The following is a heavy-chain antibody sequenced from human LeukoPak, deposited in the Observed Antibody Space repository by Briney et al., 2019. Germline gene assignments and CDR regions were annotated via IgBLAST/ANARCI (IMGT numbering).Heavy chain of an antibody. J-gene: IGHJ6*02. CDR1: GFTFSNYA. CDR2: ISGSGGST. Sequence: GGSLRLSCAASGFTFSNYAMNWVRQAPGKGLQWVSGISGSGGSTHYADSVKGRFTISRDNSKNTLYLQMNSLRAEDTAVYYCAKESKSNYYQYYGMDVWGQGTTVTVSS. V-gene: IGHV3-23*01. CDR3: AKESKSNYYQYYGMDV.